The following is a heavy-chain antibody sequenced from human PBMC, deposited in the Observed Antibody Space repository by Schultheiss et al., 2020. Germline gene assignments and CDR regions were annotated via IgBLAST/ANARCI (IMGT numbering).Heavy chain of an antibody. CDR3: ARYYYYGMDV. V-gene: IGHV4-61*02. J-gene: IGHJ6*02. Sequence: SETLSLTCTVSGGSISSGSYYWSWIRQPAGKGLEWIGRIYTSGSTNYNPSLKSRVTISVDTSKNQFSLKLSSVTAADTAVYYCARYYYYGMDVWGQGTTVTVSS. CDR2: IYTSGST. CDR1: GGSISSGSYY.